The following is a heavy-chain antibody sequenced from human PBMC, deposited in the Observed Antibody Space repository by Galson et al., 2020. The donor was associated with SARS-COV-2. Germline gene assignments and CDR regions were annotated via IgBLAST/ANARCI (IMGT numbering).Heavy chain of an antibody. CDR2: ISSSSSYI. V-gene: IGHV3-21*01. CDR3: ARDRRLLDYSSGWFSY. J-gene: IGHJ4*02. CDR1: GFTFSSYS. D-gene: IGHD6-19*01. Sequence: GESLKISCAASGFTFSSYSMNWVRQAPGKGLEWVSSISSSSSYIYYADSVKGRFTISRDNAKNSLYLQMNSLRAEDTAVYYCARDRRLLDYSSGWFSYWGQGTLVTVSS.